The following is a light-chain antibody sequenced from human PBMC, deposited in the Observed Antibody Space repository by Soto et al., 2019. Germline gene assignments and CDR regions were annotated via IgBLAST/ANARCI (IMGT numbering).Light chain of an antibody. J-gene: IGKJ1*01. CDR3: QQYGSSPT. V-gene: IGKV3-20*01. CDR1: QSFSSNY. Sequence: EIVLTQSTGTLSLSPGERATLSCRASQSFSSNYLAWYQQKPGQAPRLLIYGASSRATGIPDRFSGSGSGTDFTLTISRLEPEDFAVYYCQQYGSSPTFGQGTKVDIK. CDR2: GAS.